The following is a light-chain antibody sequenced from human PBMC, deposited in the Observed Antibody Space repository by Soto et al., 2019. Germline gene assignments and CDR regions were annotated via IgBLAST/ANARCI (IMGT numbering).Light chain of an antibody. CDR1: QSVLSSSNNENY. J-gene: IGKJ4*01. CDR3: QQYFDTPLT. V-gene: IGKV4-1*01. Sequence: DIVMTQSPDSLAVSLGERAAINCKSSQSVLSSSNNENYLAWYQQKPGQPPKLLIYWASTRESGVPDRFSGSGSGTDFTLTISSLQAEDVAVYYCQQYFDTPLTFGGGTKVETK. CDR2: WAS.